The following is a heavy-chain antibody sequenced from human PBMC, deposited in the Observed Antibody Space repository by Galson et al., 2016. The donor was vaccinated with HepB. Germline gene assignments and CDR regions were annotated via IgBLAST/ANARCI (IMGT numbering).Heavy chain of an antibody. CDR2: IGHVGRNE. V-gene: IGHV3-33*01. Sequence: SLRLSCAASGFIFSQYGMHWVRQAPGKGLESVAVIGHVGRNEYYADSVKGRFTISRDNSKNTLYVQMNNLRVEDTAVYYCSRGSQDDIEVDGDLEQDYWGQGTLVTVSS. J-gene: IGHJ4*02. D-gene: IGHD2-15*01. CDR3: SRGSQDDIEVDGDLEQDY. CDR1: GFIFSQYG.